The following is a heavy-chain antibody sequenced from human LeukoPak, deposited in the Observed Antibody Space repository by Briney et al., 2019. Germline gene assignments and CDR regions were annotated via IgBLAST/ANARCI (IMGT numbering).Heavy chain of an antibody. Sequence: GESLKISCQGSGSTFAIYWIGWVRQLPGKGLEWMGIIYPGDSDTKYSPSFQGQVTMSVDKSINTAYLQWDNLKASDTAMYYCARLSTRLLDHWGQGTRVTVSS. CDR3: ARLSTRLLDH. J-gene: IGHJ4*02. V-gene: IGHV5-51*01. D-gene: IGHD3-3*01. CDR1: GSTFAIYW. CDR2: IYPGDSDT.